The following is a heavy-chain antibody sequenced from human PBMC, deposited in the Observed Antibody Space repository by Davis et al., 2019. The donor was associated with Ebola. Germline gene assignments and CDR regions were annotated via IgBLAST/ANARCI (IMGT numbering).Heavy chain of an antibody. CDR3: ARDGAGMITFGGVHDY. CDR1: GYTFTSYG. V-gene: IGHV1-18*04. D-gene: IGHD3-16*01. Sequence: AASVKVSCKASGYTFTSYGITWVRQAPGQGLEWMGWISAYNGNTNYAQKLQGRVTMTTDTSTSTAYMELRSLRSGDTAVYYCARDGAGMITFGGVHDYWGQGTLVTVSS. J-gene: IGHJ4*02. CDR2: ISAYNGNT.